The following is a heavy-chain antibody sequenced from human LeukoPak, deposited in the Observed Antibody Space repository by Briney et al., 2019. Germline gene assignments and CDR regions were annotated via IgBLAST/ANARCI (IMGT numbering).Heavy chain of an antibody. CDR2: ISSSGSTI. CDR3: ARNSVYCTNGVCFRYLDY. V-gene: IGHV3-11*04. CDR1: GFTFSDYY. Sequence: PGGSLRLSCAASGFTFSDYYMNWIRQAPGKGLEWVSYISSSGSTIYYADSVKGRFTISRDNAKNSLLLQMNSLRAEDTAVYYCARNSVYCTNGVCFRYLDYWGQGTLVTVSS. J-gene: IGHJ4*02. D-gene: IGHD2-8*01.